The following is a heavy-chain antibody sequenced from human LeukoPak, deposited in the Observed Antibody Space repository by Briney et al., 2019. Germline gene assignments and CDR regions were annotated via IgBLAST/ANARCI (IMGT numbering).Heavy chain of an antibody. CDR2: ISRSRTYI. CDR3: AISYYDTSGPFDY. CDR1: GYSISSGYY. D-gene: IGHD3-22*01. Sequence: PSETLSLTCTVSGYSISSGYYWGWIRQPPGKGLEWVSSISRSRTYIYYADSVKGRFTISRDNAKNSLYLQMNSLRAEDTAVYYCAISYYDTSGPFDYWGQGTLVTVSS. J-gene: IGHJ4*02. V-gene: IGHV3-21*01.